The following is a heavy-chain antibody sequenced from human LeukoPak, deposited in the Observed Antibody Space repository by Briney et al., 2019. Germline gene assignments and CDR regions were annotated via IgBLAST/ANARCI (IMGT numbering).Heavy chain of an antibody. Sequence: SETLSLTCAVYGGSFSSYYWSWIRQPPGKGLEWIGEINHSGSTNYNPSLTSRVTISVDTSKNQFSLKLSSVTAADTAVYYCARFPAITAICSSTSCYGGFPSSYYYGMDVWGKGTTVTVSS. CDR2: INHSGST. D-gene: IGHD2-2*01. CDR3: ARFPAITAICSSTSCYGGFPSSYYYGMDV. J-gene: IGHJ6*04. CDR1: GGSFSSYY. V-gene: IGHV4-34*01.